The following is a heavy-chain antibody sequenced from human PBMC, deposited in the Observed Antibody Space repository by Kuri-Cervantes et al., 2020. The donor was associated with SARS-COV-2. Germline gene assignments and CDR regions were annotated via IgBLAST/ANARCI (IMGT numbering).Heavy chain of an antibody. CDR1: GSSFSDYG. CDR3: AKADIVVVPADGGGFDY. CDR2: ISGSSGST. D-gene: IGHD2-2*01. J-gene: IGHJ4*02. V-gene: IGHV3-23*01. Sequence: GGSLRLSCAASGSSFSDYGMSWVRQAPGKGLDWVSTISGSSGSTYYADSVKGRFTISRDNSKNTLYLQMNSLRAEDTAVYYCAKADIVVVPADGGGFDYWGQGTLVTVSS.